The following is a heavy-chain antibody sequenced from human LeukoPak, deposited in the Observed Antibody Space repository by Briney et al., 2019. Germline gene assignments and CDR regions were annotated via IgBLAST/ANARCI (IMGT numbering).Heavy chain of an antibody. Sequence: GGSLRLSCAASGFTFSGSAMSWVRQAPGKGLEWVSSISGSGGGTYYADSVKGRFTISRDNSKNTLYLQMNSLRAEDTAVYYCAKMGQLGSAQGYYFDYWGQGTLVTVSS. V-gene: IGHV3-23*01. D-gene: IGHD7-27*01. CDR3: AKMGQLGSAQGYYFDY. CDR2: ISGSGGGT. CDR1: GFTFSGSA. J-gene: IGHJ4*02.